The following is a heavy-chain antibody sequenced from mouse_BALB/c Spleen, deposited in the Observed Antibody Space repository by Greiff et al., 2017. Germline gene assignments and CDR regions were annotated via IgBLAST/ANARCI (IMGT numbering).Heavy chain of an antibody. Sequence: ESGPGLVKPSQSLSLTCTVTGYSITSDYAWNWIRQFPGNKLEWMGYISYSGSTSYNPSLKSRISITRDTSKNQFFLQLNSVTTEDTATYYCARNDGPYAMDYWGQGTSVTVSS. CDR3: ARNDGPYAMDY. CDR1: GYSITSDYA. CDR2: ISYSGST. J-gene: IGHJ4*01. V-gene: IGHV3-2*02. D-gene: IGHD2-3*01.